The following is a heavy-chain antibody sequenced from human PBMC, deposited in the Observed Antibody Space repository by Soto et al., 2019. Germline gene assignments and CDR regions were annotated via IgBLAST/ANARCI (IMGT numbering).Heavy chain of an antibody. CDR2: ISYDGSNK. CDR3: AKDRAVAGFGYYYGMDV. J-gene: IGHJ6*02. D-gene: IGHD6-19*01. Sequence: QVQLVESGGGVVQPGRSLRLSCAASGFTFSSYGMHWVRQAPGKGLEWVAVISYDGSNKYYADSVKGRFTISRDNSKNTLYLQMNSLRAEDTAVYYCAKDRAVAGFGYYYGMDVWGQGTTVTVSS. V-gene: IGHV3-30*18. CDR1: GFTFSSYG.